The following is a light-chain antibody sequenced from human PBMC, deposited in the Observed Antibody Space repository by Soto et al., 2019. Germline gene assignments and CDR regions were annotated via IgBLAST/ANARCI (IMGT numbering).Light chain of an antibody. Sequence: QSALTQPASVSGSPGQSITISCTGTSSDVGGYYYVSWYQHHPGKAPKLMIYEVSNRPSGVSNRFSGSKSGNTASLTISGLQAEDEADYYCSSYTSSAPLYVFGTGTKVTVL. V-gene: IGLV2-14*01. CDR3: SSYTSSAPLYV. CDR1: SSDVGGYYY. CDR2: EVS. J-gene: IGLJ1*01.